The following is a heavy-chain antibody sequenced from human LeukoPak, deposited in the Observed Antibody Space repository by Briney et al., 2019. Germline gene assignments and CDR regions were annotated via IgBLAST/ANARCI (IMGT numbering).Heavy chain of an antibody. V-gene: IGHV4-4*07. D-gene: IGHD3-16*01. CDR1: ADSISTFY. CDR2: MSPSGSA. Sequence: SETLSLTCTLSADSISTFYWSWIRQPAGKGLEWIGRMSPSGSANYNPSLKSRITMSLDMSKNQFSLKLASMTAADTAIYYCATDLADTTAYGLWGQGTLVTVSS. J-gene: IGHJ4*02. CDR3: ATDLADTTAYGL.